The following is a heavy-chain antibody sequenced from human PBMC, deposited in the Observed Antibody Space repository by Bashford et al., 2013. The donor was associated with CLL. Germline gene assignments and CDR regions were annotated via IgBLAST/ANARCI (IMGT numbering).Heavy chain of an antibody. V-gene: IGHV4-39*01. D-gene: IGHD2-15*01. CDR3: VGMIQVGAAFF. CDR1: GDSINSGSYY. CDR2: VYYTGST. Sequence: SETLSLTCAVSGDSINSGSYYWGWIRQPPGRGLEWLASVYYTGSTYSNPSLKSRVSISMDTSKSQLSLRITSLTAADTAVYYCVGMIQVGAAFFWGRGALVTVSS. J-gene: IGHJ4*02.